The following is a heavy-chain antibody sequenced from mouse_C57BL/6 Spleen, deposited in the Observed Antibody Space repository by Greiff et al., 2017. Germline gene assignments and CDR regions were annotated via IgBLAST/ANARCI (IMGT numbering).Heavy chain of an antibody. CDR2: IDPSDSYT. CDR3: ARGITTVVVTDY. Sequence: VQLQQPGAELVKPGASVKLSCKASGYTFTSYWMQWVKQRPGQGLEWIGEIDPSDSYTNYNQKFKGKATLTVDTSSSTAYMQLSSLTSEDSAVYYCARGITTVVVTDYWGQGTTLTVSS. CDR1: GYTFTSYW. D-gene: IGHD1-1*01. V-gene: IGHV1-50*01. J-gene: IGHJ2*01.